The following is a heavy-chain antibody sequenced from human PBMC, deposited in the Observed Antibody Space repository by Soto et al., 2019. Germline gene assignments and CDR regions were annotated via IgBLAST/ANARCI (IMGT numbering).Heavy chain of an antibody. J-gene: IGHJ3*02. CDR3: ASLYGDYDAFDI. Sequence: ASVKVSCKASGYTFTSYDINWVRQATGQGLEWMGWMNPNSGNTGYAQKFQGRVTMTRNTSISTAYMELSSLRSEDTAVYYCASLYGDYDAFDIWGQGTMVTVSS. V-gene: IGHV1-8*01. CDR2: MNPNSGNT. CDR1: GYTFTSYD. D-gene: IGHD4-17*01.